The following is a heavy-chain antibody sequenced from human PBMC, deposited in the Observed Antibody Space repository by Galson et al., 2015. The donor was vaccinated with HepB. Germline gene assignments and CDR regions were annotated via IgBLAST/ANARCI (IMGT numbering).Heavy chain of an antibody. CDR2: INSDESST. V-gene: IGHV3-74*01. D-gene: IGHD2-21*01. CDR1: GFTFSNYW. Sequence: SLRLSCAASGFTFSNYWMHWVRQAPGKGLVWVSRINSDESSTDYADSVEGRFTISRDNAKNTLYLQMNSLRAEDTAVYYCARGVWSDWYFDLWGRGTLVTVSS. CDR3: ARGVWSDWYFDL. J-gene: IGHJ2*01.